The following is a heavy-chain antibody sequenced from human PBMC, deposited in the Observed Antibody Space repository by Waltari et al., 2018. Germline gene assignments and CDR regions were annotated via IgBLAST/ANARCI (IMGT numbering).Heavy chain of an antibody. CDR3: ATSYSWNGLEY. D-gene: IGHD1-26*01. J-gene: IGHJ4*01. CDR1: GYSFTTYV. V-gene: IGHV1-18*01. Sequence: QIHLLQSGPETQQPGASVKVSCKTSGYSFTTYVISWVRQAPGQGLEWVGWLSPFSGQTHYAQKFQDRVAMTADTAAATAYMELKSLRSDDTAFYYCATSYSWNGLEYWGHGTLVTVFS. CDR2: LSPFSGQT.